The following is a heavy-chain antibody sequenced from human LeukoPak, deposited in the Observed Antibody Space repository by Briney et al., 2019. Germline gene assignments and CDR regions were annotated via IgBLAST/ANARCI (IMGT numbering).Heavy chain of an antibody. CDR1: VYTFSNYD. Sequence: ASVKVSCKASVYTFSNYDINWVRQATGQGLEWMGWMSPNNGKTGYAQNFQGRVTMTRDTSISTAYMELRRLGIEDTAVYYCARGPPETSSSDSWGQGTLVTGSS. V-gene: IGHV1-8*01. J-gene: IGHJ4*02. D-gene: IGHD6-13*01. CDR3: ARGPPETSSSDS. CDR2: MSPNNGKT.